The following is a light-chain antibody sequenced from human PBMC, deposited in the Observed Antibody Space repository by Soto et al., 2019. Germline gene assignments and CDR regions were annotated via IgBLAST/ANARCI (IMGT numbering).Light chain of an antibody. CDR1: QGIGSW. V-gene: IGKV1-12*01. CDR3: QKANSFPLT. CDR2: AAS. Sequence: DIQMTQSPSSVSASVGDTVTISCRASQGIGSWLAWYQQKPGKAPKLLISAASSLQRGVPSRFSGSGSGTDFTLTISSLQPEDFATYYCQKANSFPLTSGGGTKVEIK. J-gene: IGKJ4*01.